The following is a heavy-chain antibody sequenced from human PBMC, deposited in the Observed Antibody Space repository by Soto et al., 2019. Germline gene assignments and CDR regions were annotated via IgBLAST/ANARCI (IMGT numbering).Heavy chain of an antibody. Sequence: GGSLRLSCAASGFTFSSYAMSWVRQAPGKGLEWVSAISGSGGSTYYADSVKGRFTISRDNSKNTLYLKMNSLRAEDTAVYYCAKSHPRGYSGYGLVDYWGQGTLVTVSS. CDR2: ISGSGGST. V-gene: IGHV3-23*01. J-gene: IGHJ4*02. CDR3: AKSHPRGYSGYGLVDY. D-gene: IGHD5-12*01. CDR1: GFTFSSYA.